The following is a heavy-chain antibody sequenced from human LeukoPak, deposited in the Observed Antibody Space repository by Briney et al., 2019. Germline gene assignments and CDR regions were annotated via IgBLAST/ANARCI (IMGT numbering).Heavy chain of an antibody. Sequence: ASVKVSCKASGYTFTSYYMHWVRQAPGQGLEWMGIINPSVGSTSYAQKFQGRVTMTRDTSTSTVYMELSSLRSEDTAVYYCARGGLTYYDNIRSGAYYYGLDVWGRGTTVTVSS. D-gene: IGHD3-22*01. J-gene: IGHJ6*02. CDR1: GYTFTSYY. V-gene: IGHV1-46*01. CDR3: ARGGLTYYDNIRSGAYYYGLDV. CDR2: INPSVGST.